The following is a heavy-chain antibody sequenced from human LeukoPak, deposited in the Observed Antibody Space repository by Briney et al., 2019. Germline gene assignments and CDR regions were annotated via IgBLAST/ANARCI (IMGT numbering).Heavy chain of an antibody. CDR3: ARDRKDPFFDY. CDR2: IYYSGRT. V-gene: IGHV4-39*07. Sequence: SETLSLTCTVSGGSISSSSYYWGWIRQPPGKGLEWIGSIYYSGRTYYNPSLKRRVTISVDTSKNQFSLKLSSVTAADTAVYYCARDRKDPFFDYWGQGTLVTVSS. J-gene: IGHJ4*02. CDR1: GGSISSSSYY. D-gene: IGHD3-16*01.